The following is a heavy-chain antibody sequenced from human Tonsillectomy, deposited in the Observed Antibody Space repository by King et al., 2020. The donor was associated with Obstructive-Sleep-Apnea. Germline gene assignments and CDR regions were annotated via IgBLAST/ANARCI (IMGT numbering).Heavy chain of an antibody. D-gene: IGHD5-12*01. J-gene: IGHJ4*02. CDR3: ARDYRFGYDY. CDR1: GVTFSSDS. V-gene: IGHV3-48*04. CDR2: ISSTSSTI. Sequence: VQLVESGGGLLQPGGSLRLSCAASGVTFSSDSMNWVRQTPGKGLEWVSYISSTSSTIYYADSVKGRFTISRDNAKNSLYLQMNSLRAEDTAVFYCARDYRFGYDYWGQGTLVTVSS.